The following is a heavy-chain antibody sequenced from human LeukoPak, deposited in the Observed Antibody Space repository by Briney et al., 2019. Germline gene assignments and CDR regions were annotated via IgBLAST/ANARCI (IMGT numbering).Heavy chain of an antibody. Sequence: ASVEVSCKASGYTFTGKFIHWVRQAPGQGLEWMGWIDPNSGGTDYRGRVTMTRDTSTSTAYMDLSSLISDDTAVYYCARDREGLAYFDYWGQGTLVTVSS. V-gene: IGHV1-2*02. CDR1: GYTFTGKF. J-gene: IGHJ4*02. CDR2: IDPNSGGT. D-gene: IGHD3/OR15-3a*01. CDR3: ARDREGLAYFDY.